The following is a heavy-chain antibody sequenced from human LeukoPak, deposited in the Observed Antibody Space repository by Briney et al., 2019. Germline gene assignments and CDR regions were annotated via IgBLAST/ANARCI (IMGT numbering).Heavy chain of an antibody. J-gene: IGHJ4*02. V-gene: IGHV1-18*01. CDR3: ARRGDYPYYFDY. D-gene: IGHD4-17*01. CDR1: GYTFTSYG. CDR2: ISAYNGNT. Sequence: ASVKVSCKASGYTFTSYGISWVRQAPGQGLEWMGWISAYNGNTNYAQKLQGRVTMTTDTSTSTAYMELSSLRSEDTAVCYCARRGDYPYYFDYWGQGTLVTVSS.